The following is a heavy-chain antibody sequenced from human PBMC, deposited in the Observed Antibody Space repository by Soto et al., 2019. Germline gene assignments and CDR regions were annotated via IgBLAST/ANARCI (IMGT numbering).Heavy chain of an antibody. J-gene: IGHJ4*02. D-gene: IGHD2-2*01. V-gene: IGHV3-72*01. Sequence: FMRLSCTASGYNFSDHYMHRVRKEQGKGLEWVACIRNKVNSYTTEYAASVKGRFTISRDDSKNSMYLQMNSLKTEYTAVYYCSRSSISSTPFLFDYWGQGTPVTGFS. CDR2: IRNKVNSYTT. CDR1: GYNFSDHY. CDR3: SRSSISSTPFLFDY.